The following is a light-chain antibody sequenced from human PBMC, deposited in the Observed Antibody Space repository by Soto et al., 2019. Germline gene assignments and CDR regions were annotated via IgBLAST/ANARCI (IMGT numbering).Light chain of an antibody. CDR2: EVS. Sequence: QSALTQPPSASGSPGQSVTISCTGTSSDVGGYNYVSWFQQHPGKAPKLMIDEVSKRPSGVPDRFSGSKSGNTASLTVSGLQAEDEAAYYCTSYAGSNIGVFGGGTKVTVL. V-gene: IGLV2-8*01. CDR3: TSYAGSNIGV. J-gene: IGLJ2*01. CDR1: SSDVGGYNY.